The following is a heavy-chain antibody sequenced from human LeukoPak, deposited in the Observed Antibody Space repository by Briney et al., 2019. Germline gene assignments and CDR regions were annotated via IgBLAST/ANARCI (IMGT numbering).Heavy chain of an antibody. CDR1: GGSISSGGYY. V-gene: IGHV4-30-2*01. D-gene: IGHD6-13*01. CDR2: IYHSGST. CDR3: ARGGIAAQDY. Sequence: KPSQTLSLTCTVSGGSISSGGYYWSWIRQPPGKGLEWIGYIYHSGSTYYNPSLKSRVTISVDRSKNQFSLKLSSVAAADTAVYYCARGGIAAQDYWGQGTLVTVSS. J-gene: IGHJ4*02.